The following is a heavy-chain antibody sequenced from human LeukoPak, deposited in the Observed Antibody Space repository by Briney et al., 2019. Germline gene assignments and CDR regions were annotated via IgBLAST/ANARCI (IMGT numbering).Heavy chain of an antibody. CDR1: GYSFIGYY. V-gene: IGHV1-2*02. Sequence: ASVKVSCKASGYSFIGYYMHWVRQAPGQGLEWMGWINPNSGGTNYAKKFQGRVTMTRDTAISTAYMELSSLKYDDTAIYYCARMLATTDYWGQGTLVTVSS. CDR3: ARMLATTDY. CDR2: INPNSGGT. J-gene: IGHJ4*02. D-gene: IGHD5-12*01.